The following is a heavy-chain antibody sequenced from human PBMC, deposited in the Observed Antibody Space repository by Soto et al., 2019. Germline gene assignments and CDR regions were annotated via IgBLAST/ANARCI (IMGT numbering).Heavy chain of an antibody. V-gene: IGHV4-59*01. CDR2: IYYSGST. J-gene: IGHJ4*02. Sequence: SETLSLTCTASGGSISSYYWIWIRQPPGKGLEWIGYIYYSGSTNYNPSLKSRVTISVDTSKNQFSLKLSSVTAADTAVYYCARGTTTLDYWGQGTLVTVSS. D-gene: IGHD4-17*01. CDR3: ARGTTTLDY. CDR1: GGSISSYY.